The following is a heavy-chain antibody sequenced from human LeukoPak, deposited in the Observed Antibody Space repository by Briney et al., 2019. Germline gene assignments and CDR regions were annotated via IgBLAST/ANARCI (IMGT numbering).Heavy chain of an antibody. CDR2: IYHSGNT. D-gene: IGHD6-19*01. CDR1: RASMSSNY. Sequence: PSETLSLTCNVSRASMSSNYWSWIRQPPGKGLEWIGYIYHSGNTNYSPSLESRVTMSVDESKNQFSLRVHFVSAADTAVYYCASTRRAAVAARFDSWGQGTLVTVSS. CDR3: ASTRRAAVAARFDS. J-gene: IGHJ4*02. V-gene: IGHV4-4*09.